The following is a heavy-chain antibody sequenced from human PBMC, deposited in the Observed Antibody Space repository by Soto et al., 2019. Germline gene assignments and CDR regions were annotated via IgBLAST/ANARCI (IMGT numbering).Heavy chain of an antibody. CDR1: GGTFSSYT. D-gene: IGHD3-10*02. CDR3: ARVLYSVRGADY. J-gene: IGHJ4*02. V-gene: IGHV1-69*02. Sequence: QVQLVQSGAEVKKPGSSVKVSCKASGGTFSSYTISWVRQAPGQGLEWMGRIIPILGIANYAQKFEGRVTITADKSTSTAYMELSSLRSEDTAVYYCARVLYSVRGADYWGQGTLLTVSS. CDR2: IIPILGIA.